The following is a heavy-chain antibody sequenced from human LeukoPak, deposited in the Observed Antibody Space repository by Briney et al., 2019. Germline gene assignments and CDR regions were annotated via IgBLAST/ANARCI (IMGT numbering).Heavy chain of an antibody. J-gene: IGHJ4*02. D-gene: IGHD3-10*01. CDR3: ARGPLLWLGELLSMSDFDY. V-gene: IGHV1-2*02. CDR1: GYTFTGYY. CDR2: INPNSGGT. Sequence: ASVKVSCKASGYTFTGYYMHWVRQAPGQGLEWMGWINPNSGGTNYAQKFQGRVTMTRDTSISTAYMELSRLRSDDTAVYYCARGPLLWLGELLSMSDFDYWGQGTLVTVSS.